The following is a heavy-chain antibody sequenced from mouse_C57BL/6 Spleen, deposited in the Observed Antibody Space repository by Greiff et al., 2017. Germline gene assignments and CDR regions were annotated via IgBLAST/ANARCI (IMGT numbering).Heavy chain of an antibody. V-gene: IGHV1-22*01. CDR1: GYTFTDYN. Sequence: VQLQQSGPELVKPGASVKMSCKASGYTFTDYNMHWVKQSHGKSLEWIGYINPNNGGTSYNQKFKGKATLTVNKSSSTAYMEFRSLTSEDSAVYYCARVSYYGSSYAMDYWGQGTSVTVSS. CDR2: INPNNGGT. CDR3: ARVSYYGSSYAMDY. D-gene: IGHD1-1*01. J-gene: IGHJ4*01.